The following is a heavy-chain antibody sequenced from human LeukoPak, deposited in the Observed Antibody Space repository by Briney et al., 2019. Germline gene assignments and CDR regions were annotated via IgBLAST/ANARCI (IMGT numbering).Heavy chain of an antibody. D-gene: IGHD4-17*01. CDR2: FSTRSSTI. J-gene: IGHJ4*02. V-gene: IGHV3-48*02. CDR3: ARDHDYGFDY. CDR1: GFTFSSYS. Sequence: PGGSLRLSCAASGFTFSSYSMNWVRQAPGKGLERVSYFSTRSSTISYADSVKGRFAISRDNAKNSLYLQMNSLRDEDTAVYYCARDHDYGFDYWGQGTLVTVSS.